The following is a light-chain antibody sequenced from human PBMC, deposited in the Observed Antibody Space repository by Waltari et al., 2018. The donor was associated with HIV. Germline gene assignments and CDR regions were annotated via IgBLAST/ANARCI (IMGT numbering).Light chain of an antibody. CDR3: QQYGTSPWT. V-gene: IGKV3-20*01. Sequence: EIVLTQSPGTLSLSPGERATLFCRASQSNSRSDLAWYQQTPGQAPRLLIYGASSRATDIPDRFTGSGSGTDFTLTISRLEPEDFVIYYCQQYGTSPWTFGQGTKVEIK. CDR2: GAS. CDR1: QSNSRSD. J-gene: IGKJ1*01.